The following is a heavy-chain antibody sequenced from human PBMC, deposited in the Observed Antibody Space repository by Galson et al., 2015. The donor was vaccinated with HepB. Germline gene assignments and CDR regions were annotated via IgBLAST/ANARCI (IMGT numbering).Heavy chain of an antibody. J-gene: IGHJ6*02. CDR3: ARDRDYSRGGGRYGMDV. V-gene: IGHV1-18*04. Sequence: SVKVSCKASGYTFTSYGISWVRQAPGQGLEWMGWISAYNGNTNYAQKLQGRVTMTTDTSTSTAYMELRSLRSDDTAVYYCARDRDYSRGGGRYGMDVWGQGTTVTVSS. CDR2: ISAYNGNT. CDR1: GYTFTSYG. D-gene: IGHD4-11*01.